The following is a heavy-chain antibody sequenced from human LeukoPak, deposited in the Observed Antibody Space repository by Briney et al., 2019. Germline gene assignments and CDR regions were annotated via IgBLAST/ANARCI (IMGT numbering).Heavy chain of an antibody. V-gene: IGHV3-30*18. J-gene: IGHJ4*02. D-gene: IGHD3-9*01. CDR3: AKDVSPLRYFDWLPSD. Sequence: PGGSLRLSCAASGFTFSSYGMHWVRQAPGKGLEWVAVISYDGSNKYYADSVKGRFTISGDNSKNTLYLQMNSLRAEDTAVYYCAKDVSPLRYFDWLPSDWGQGTLVTVSS. CDR1: GFTFSSYG. CDR2: ISYDGSNK.